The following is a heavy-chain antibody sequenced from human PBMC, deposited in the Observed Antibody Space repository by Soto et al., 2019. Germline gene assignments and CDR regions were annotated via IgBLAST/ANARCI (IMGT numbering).Heavy chain of an antibody. CDR2: IYYSGTT. CDR1: GGSIRSGGYY. D-gene: IGHD2-8*01. Sequence: QGQLQKSGPGLVKPSQTLSLTCPVSGGSIRSGGYYWSWIRQHPGKGLEWIGCIYYSGTTYYNPSLKSRVTIPVDTSKNQFSLKLSSVTAADTAVYYCARGRDKMGYWGQGTLVTVSS. J-gene: IGHJ4*02. V-gene: IGHV4-31*03. CDR3: ARGRDKMGY.